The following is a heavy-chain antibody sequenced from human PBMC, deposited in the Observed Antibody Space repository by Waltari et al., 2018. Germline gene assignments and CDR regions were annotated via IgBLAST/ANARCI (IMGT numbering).Heavy chain of an antibody. CDR2: IYSGGST. Sequence: EVQLLESGGGLVQPGGSLRLSCAASGFTFSSYAMSWVRQAPGKGLEWVSVIYSGGSTYYADSVKGRFTISRDNSKNTLYLQMNSLRAEDTAVYYCAKEGGSASSMVRGVTSYYYYMDVWGKGTTVTVSS. CDR3: AKEGGSASSMVRGVTSYYYYMDV. V-gene: IGHV3-23*03. J-gene: IGHJ6*03. D-gene: IGHD3-10*01. CDR1: GFTFSSYA.